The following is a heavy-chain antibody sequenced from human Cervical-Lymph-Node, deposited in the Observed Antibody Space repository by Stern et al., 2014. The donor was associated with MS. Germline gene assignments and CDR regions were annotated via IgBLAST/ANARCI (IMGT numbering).Heavy chain of an antibody. D-gene: IGHD5-24*01. V-gene: IGHV4-59*08. CDR2: LSYSGSA. Sequence: VQLVESGPGLVKPSETLSLTCTVSGGSISSYYWSWIRQPPGKGPEWIGYLSYSGSANYNPSLKSRVTIAIDTSKNRFSLSLSSGTAADTAVYYCARHGPPRRRDDSNHPNFDYWGPGTLVAVSS. CDR1: GGSISSYY. CDR3: ARHGPPRRRDDSNHPNFDY. J-gene: IGHJ4*02.